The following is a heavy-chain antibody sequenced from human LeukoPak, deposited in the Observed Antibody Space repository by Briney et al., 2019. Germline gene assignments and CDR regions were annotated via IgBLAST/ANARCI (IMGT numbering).Heavy chain of an antibody. CDR2: IYTSGST. D-gene: IGHD3-22*01. V-gene: IGHV4-4*07. Sequence: PSETLSLTCTVSGGSISSYYWSWIRQPAGKGLEWIGRIYTSGSTNYNPSLKSRVTISVDTSKNQFSLKLSSVTAADTAVYYCARGVYYDSSGYERRGIRVRKIYYFDYWGQGTLVTVSS. J-gene: IGHJ4*02. CDR3: ARGVYYDSSGYERRGIRVRKIYYFDY. CDR1: GGSISSYY.